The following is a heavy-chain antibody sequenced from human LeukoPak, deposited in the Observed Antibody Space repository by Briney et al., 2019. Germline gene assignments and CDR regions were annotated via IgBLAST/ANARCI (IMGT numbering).Heavy chain of an antibody. Sequence: PGGSLRLSCAASGSTFSSYWMSWVRQAPGKGLEWVANIKQDGSEKYYVDSVKGRFTISRDNAKNSLYLQMNSLRAEDTAVYYCARAAGSSGWYYYYYMDVWGKGTTVTVSS. V-gene: IGHV3-7*01. CDR3: ARAAGSSGWYYYYYMDV. CDR1: GSTFSSYW. CDR2: IKQDGSEK. D-gene: IGHD6-19*01. J-gene: IGHJ6*03.